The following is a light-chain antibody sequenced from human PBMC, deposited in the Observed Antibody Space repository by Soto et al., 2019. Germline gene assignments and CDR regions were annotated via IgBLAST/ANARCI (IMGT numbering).Light chain of an antibody. CDR3: QQYENLPYT. J-gene: IGKJ2*01. CDR1: QVISNY. Sequence: DIQMTQYASSLSASVGDRVTITCQASQVISNYLNWYQQKPGKAPKLLIYDISTLEIGVPSRFSGSGSGTDFTFTITGLQPEDIATYYCQQYENLPYTFGQGTKLEI. V-gene: IGKV1-33*01. CDR2: DIS.